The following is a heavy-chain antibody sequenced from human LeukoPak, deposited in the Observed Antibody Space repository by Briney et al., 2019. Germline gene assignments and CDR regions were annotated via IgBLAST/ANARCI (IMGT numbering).Heavy chain of an antibody. Sequence: PGRSLRLSCAASGFTFISYGMHWGRQAPGKGLEGVAVIWYDGSNKYYADSVKGRFTISRDNSKNTLYLKMNSLRAEDTDVYYCARGPLGYCSGGSCYSPHDAFDIWGQGTMVTVSS. CDR2: IWYDGSNK. J-gene: IGHJ3*02. D-gene: IGHD2-15*01. CDR3: ARGPLGYCSGGSCYSPHDAFDI. V-gene: IGHV3-33*01. CDR1: GFTFISYG.